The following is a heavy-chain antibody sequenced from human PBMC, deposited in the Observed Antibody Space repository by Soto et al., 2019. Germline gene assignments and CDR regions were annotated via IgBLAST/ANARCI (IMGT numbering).Heavy chain of an antibody. J-gene: IGHJ3*02. Sequence: QVQLQESGPGLVKPSETLSLTCTVSGGSISSYYWSWIRQPPGKGLEWIGYIYYSGSTNYNPSLKSRVTISVDTSKNQFSLKLSSVTAADTAVYYCARHRRGDNGFDIWGQGTMVTVSS. CDR3: ARHRRGDNGFDI. CDR1: GGSISSYY. CDR2: IYYSGST. V-gene: IGHV4-59*01. D-gene: IGHD2-21*02.